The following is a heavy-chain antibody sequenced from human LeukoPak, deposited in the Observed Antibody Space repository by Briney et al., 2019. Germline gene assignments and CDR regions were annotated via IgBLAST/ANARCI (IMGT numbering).Heavy chain of an antibody. J-gene: IGHJ5*02. V-gene: IGHV4-31*03. CDR1: GGSISSGGYY. D-gene: IGHD5-18*01. CDR2: IYYSGST. Sequence: SETLSLTCTVSGGSISSGGYYWSWIRQHPGKGLEWIGYIYYSGSTYYNPSLKSRVTISVDTSKNQFSLKLSSVTAADTAVYYCARADTAMEGWFDPWGQGTLVTVSS. CDR3: ARADTAMEGWFDP.